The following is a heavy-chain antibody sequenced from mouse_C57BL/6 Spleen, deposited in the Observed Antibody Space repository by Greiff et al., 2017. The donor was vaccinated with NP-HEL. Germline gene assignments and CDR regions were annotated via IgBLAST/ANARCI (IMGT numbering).Heavy chain of an antibody. V-gene: IGHV1-64*01. D-gene: IGHD1-1*01. CDR2: IHPNSGRT. J-gene: IGHJ2*01. CDR3: ARSKYYDSSAFDY. CDR1: GYTFTNYW. Sequence: VQLQQPGAELVKPGASVKLSCKASGYTFTNYWMHWVKQRPGQGLEWIGWIHPNSGRTTYNEKVKGKATLTVDKSSSTAYMQLSSLTSEDSAVYYCARSKYYDSSAFDYWGQGTTVTVSA.